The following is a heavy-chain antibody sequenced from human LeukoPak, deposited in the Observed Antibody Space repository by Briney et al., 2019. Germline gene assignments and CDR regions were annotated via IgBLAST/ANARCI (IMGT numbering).Heavy chain of an antibody. V-gene: IGHV3-7*01. D-gene: IGHD2-15*01. CDR2: IKQDGSEE. CDR3: AGGAGWLADY. J-gene: IGHJ4*02. CDR1: GFTFSPYW. Sequence: PGGSLRLSCAASGFTFSPYWMNWFRQAPGKGLEWVAIIKQDGSEELYDGSVEGRFTISRDSGKNSLYLQMNSLRAEDMAVYYCAGGAGWLADYWGQGTLVTASS.